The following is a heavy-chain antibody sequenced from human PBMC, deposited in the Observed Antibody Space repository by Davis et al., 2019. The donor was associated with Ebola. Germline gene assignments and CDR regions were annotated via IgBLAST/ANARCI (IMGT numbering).Heavy chain of an antibody. D-gene: IGHD4-11*01. CDR3: ARTLRGYSNSLRYNWFDP. CDR1: ELSVTSNY. J-gene: IGHJ5*02. CDR2: IYSGGTT. V-gene: IGHV3-53*04. Sequence: GESLKISCAASELSVTSNYMVWVRQAPGKGLEWVSVIYSGGTTYYADSVKGRFTIPRHNSENTVYLEMNNLRPEDTAVYFCARTLRGYSNSLRYNWFDPWGQGTLVTVSS.